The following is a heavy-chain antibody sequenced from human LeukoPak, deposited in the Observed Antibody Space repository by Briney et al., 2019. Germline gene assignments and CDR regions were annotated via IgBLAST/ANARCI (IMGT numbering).Heavy chain of an antibody. V-gene: IGHV4-4*02. CDR1: GGSISSRNW. Sequence: SGTLSLTCAVSGGSISSRNWWSWVRQRRGKGLEWIGESYHSGNTNYNPSLKSRVTISVDKSKNQFSLKLSSVTAADTAVYYCARVVSPGSSSWSYYYHYYMDVWGKGTTVTVSS. D-gene: IGHD6-13*01. J-gene: IGHJ6*03. CDR3: ARVVSPGSSSWSYYYHYYMDV. CDR2: SYHSGNT.